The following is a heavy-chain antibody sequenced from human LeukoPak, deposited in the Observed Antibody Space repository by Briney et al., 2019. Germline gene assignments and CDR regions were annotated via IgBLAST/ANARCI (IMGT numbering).Heavy chain of an antibody. J-gene: IGHJ4*02. Sequence: GGSLRLSCAASGFTFSSHAMHWVRQAPGKGLEWVSAISGSGGSTYYADSVKGRFTISRDNSKNTLYLQMNSLRAEDTAVYYCAKDQRVVPAAIFDYWGQGTLVTVSS. CDR3: AKDQRVVPAAIFDY. CDR2: ISGSGGST. V-gene: IGHV3-23*01. CDR1: GFTFSSHA. D-gene: IGHD2-2*01.